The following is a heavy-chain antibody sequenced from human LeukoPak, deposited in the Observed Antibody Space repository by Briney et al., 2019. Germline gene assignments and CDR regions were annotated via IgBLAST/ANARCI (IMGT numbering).Heavy chain of an antibody. CDR2: INTNTGNP. CDR3: ARGGVVAATKQDY. D-gene: IGHD2-15*01. Sequence: ASVKVSCKASGYSFITYGMNWVRQAPGQGLEWMGWINTNTGNPTYAQGCTGRFVFSLDTSVSTAYLQISSLKAEDTAVYYCARGGVVAATKQDYWGQGTLVTVSS. V-gene: IGHV7-4-1*02. CDR1: GYSFITYG. J-gene: IGHJ4*02.